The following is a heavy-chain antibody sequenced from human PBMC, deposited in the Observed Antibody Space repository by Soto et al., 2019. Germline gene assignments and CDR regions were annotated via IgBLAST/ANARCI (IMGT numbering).Heavy chain of an antibody. CDR2: FDPVDGET. CDR1: GQTLTELS. CDR3: ATLGYCSGDSVTRSGYSGLEV. V-gene: IGHV1-24*01. D-gene: IGHD2-15*01. J-gene: IGHJ6*02. Sequence: ASVKVSCKVCGQTLTELSMHWVGQAPGKGREWMGGFDPVDGETIYAQKFQVRVTMTEDTSTDTAYMELNSLRSEDTAVYYCATLGYCSGDSVTRSGYSGLEVWGHGTTVTVSX.